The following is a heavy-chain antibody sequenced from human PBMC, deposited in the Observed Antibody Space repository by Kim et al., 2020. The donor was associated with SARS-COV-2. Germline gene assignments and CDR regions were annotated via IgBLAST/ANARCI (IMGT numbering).Heavy chain of an antibody. J-gene: IGHJ5*01. Sequence: SETLSLTCIVSGGSINSGGYYWSWIRQHPGKGLEWIGYIYYSGSISDIPSYNPSLKSRVTILFDTSKNQFSLNLTSVTAADTAVYYCARAPFWFGQLGWFDSWGQGTLVTVSS. CDR2: IYYSGSISDIP. CDR1: GGSINSGGYY. V-gene: IGHV4-31*03. CDR3: ARAPFWFGQLGWFDS. D-gene: IGHD3-10*01.